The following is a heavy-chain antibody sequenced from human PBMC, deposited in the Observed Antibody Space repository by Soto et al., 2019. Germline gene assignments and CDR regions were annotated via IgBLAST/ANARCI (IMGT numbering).Heavy chain of an antibody. CDR1: GYTFTSYD. CDR3: ARERPTYCSSTSCYTRGDAFEI. V-gene: IGHV1-8*01. Sequence: GASVKVSCKASGYTFTSYDINWERQATGQGLEWMGWMNPNSGNTGYAQKFQGRVTMTRNTSISTAYMELSSLRSEDTAVYYCARERPTYCSSTSCYTRGDAFEIWGQGTMVTVSS. D-gene: IGHD2-2*02. J-gene: IGHJ3*02. CDR2: MNPNSGNT.